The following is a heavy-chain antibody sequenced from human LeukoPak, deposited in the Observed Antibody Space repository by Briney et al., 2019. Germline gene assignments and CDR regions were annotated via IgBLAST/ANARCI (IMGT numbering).Heavy chain of an antibody. J-gene: IGHJ4*02. V-gene: IGHV4-61*01. CDR3: ARGRTYSSTCYDY. CDR1: GGSISSSSXY. Sequence: SETXSXTCTVSGGSISSSSXYWSWIRQPPGKGLEWIGSIYYSGSTTYNPSLKCRVTISVDTSKNQFTLKLSSVTTADTAVYYCARGRTYSSTCYDYWGQGTLVTVSS. D-gene: IGHD6-13*01. CDR2: IYYSGST.